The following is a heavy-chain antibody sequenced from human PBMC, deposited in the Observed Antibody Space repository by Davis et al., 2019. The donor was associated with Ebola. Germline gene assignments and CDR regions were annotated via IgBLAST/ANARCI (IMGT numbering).Heavy chain of an antibody. CDR1: GGSISSYY. CDR2: INHSGST. CDR3: ARDPDY. J-gene: IGHJ4*02. V-gene: IGHV4-34*01. Sequence: SQTLSLTCAVYGGSISSYYWSWIRQPPGKGLEWIGEINHSGSTNYNPSLKSRVTISVDTSKNQFSLKLSSVTAADTAVYYCARDPDYWGQGTLVTVSS.